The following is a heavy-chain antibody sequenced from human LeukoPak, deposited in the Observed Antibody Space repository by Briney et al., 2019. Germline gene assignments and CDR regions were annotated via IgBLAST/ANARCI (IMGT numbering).Heavy chain of an antibody. Sequence: ASVKVPCKASGYTFTSYDINWVRQATGQGLEWMGWMNPNSGNTGYAQKFQGRVTMARNTSISTAYMELSSLRSEDTAVYYCARSKVGATGFDYWGQGTLVTVSS. CDR2: MNPNSGNT. D-gene: IGHD1-26*01. CDR3: ARSKVGATGFDY. J-gene: IGHJ4*02. V-gene: IGHV1-8*01. CDR1: GYTFTSYD.